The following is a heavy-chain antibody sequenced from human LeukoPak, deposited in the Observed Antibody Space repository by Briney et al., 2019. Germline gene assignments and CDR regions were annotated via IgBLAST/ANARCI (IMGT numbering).Heavy chain of an antibody. CDR2: IIYIFGTA. V-gene: IGHV1-69*13. D-gene: IGHD2-2*01. J-gene: IGHJ6*02. CDR3: ATSGYCSSTSCYVYYYYGMDV. Sequence: SAKVSCKPSGGTSSSYAISWVRQAPGQGLEWMGGIIYIFGTANYAQKFQGRVTITADESTGTAYMELSSLRSEDTAVYYCATSGYCSSTSCYVYYYYGMDVWGQGTTVTVSS. CDR1: GGTSSSYA.